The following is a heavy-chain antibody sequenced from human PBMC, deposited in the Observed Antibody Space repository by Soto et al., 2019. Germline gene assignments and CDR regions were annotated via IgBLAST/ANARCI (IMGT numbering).Heavy chain of an antibody. CDR1: GYTFSNYD. Sequence: QVQLVQSGAELKKPGASVKVSCKASGYTFSNYDMNWVRQATGQGPEWIGWVNPNNGDTGYAQKFQGRVTLTTDISTTKAYMELTSLRSEEKDLYYCAKVSRKGSSIDFDYWGQGTLITVSS. V-gene: IGHV1-8*01. CDR2: VNPNNGDT. D-gene: IGHD3-10*01. J-gene: IGHJ4*02. CDR3: AKVSRKGSSIDFDY.